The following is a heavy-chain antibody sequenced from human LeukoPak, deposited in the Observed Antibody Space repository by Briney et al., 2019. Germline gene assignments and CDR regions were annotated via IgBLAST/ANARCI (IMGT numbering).Heavy chain of an antibody. J-gene: IGHJ4*02. D-gene: IGHD2-15*01. CDR3: DADTRY. Sequence: GGSLRLSCAASGFTFNNGPMSWVRQAPGKGLEWVSIISNNGEITFYADSVKGRFTISRDNSKNTLYLEMNSLRAEDTAVYYCDADTRYWGQGTLVTVSS. CDR2: ISNNGEIT. V-gene: IGHV3-23*01. CDR1: GFTFNNGP.